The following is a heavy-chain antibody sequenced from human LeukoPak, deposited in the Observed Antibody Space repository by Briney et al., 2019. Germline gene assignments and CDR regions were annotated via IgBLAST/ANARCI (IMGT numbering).Heavy chain of an antibody. V-gene: IGHV1-69*13. J-gene: IGHJ4*02. CDR1: GYTFTCFG. D-gene: IGHD6-19*01. CDR3: ARDPYSSGPFDY. CDR2: IIPIFGTA. Sequence: SVKVSCKASGYTFTCFGISWVRQAPGQGLEWMGGIIPIFGTANYAQKFQGRVTITADESTSTAYMELSSLRSEDTAVYYCARDPYSSGPFDYWGQGTLVTVSS.